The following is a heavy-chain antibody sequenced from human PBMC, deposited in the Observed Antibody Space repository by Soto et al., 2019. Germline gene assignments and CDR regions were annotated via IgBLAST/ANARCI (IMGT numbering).Heavy chain of an antibody. Sequence: GGSLRLSCAASGFTFSGSAMHWVRQASGKGLEWVGRIRSKANSYATAYAASVKGRFTISRDDSKNTAYLQMNSLKTEDTAVYYCTGKGVYDYVWGSYRSEYYYGMDVWGQGTTVTVSS. J-gene: IGHJ6*02. CDR3: TGKGVYDYVWGSYRSEYYYGMDV. CDR1: GFTFSGSA. CDR2: IRSKANSYAT. V-gene: IGHV3-73*01. D-gene: IGHD3-16*02.